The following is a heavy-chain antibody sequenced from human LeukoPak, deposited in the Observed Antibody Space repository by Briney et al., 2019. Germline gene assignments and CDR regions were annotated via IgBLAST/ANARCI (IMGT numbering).Heavy chain of an antibody. CDR3: AKKTPGIHPFDS. D-gene: IGHD6-13*01. J-gene: IGHJ4*02. V-gene: IGHV3-23*01. Sequence: GGSLRLSCAASGFTFRTSAFSWVRQSPGRGLEWVSTVGTDGDTYSADSVKGRFTISRDNSKNTVYLQMTGLRADDTAVYYCAKKTPGIHPFDSWGQGTLVTVSP. CDR2: VGTDGDT. CDR1: GFTFRTSA.